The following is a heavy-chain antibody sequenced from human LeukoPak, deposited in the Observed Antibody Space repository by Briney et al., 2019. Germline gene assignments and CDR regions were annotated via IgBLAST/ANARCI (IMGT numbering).Heavy chain of an antibody. Sequence: GGSLRLSCAASGFTVSSNYMSWVRQTPGKGLEWVSVIYSGGSTYYADSVKGRFTISRDNAKNAVYLQMNSLRAEDTAVYYCARVQNEWQLLPGFDYWGQGILVTVSS. D-gene: IGHD1-26*01. CDR2: IYSGGST. CDR3: ARVQNEWQLLPGFDY. J-gene: IGHJ4*02. V-gene: IGHV3-53*01. CDR1: GFTVSSNY.